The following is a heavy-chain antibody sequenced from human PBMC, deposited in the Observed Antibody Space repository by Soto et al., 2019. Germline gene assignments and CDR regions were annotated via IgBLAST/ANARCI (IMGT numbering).Heavy chain of an antibody. CDR2: ISSSSSTI. CDR1: GFTFSSYS. D-gene: IGHD3-22*01. J-gene: IGHJ6*02. Sequence: GGSLRLSCAASGFTFSSYSMNWVRQAPGKGLEWVSYISSSSSTIYYADSVKGRFTISRDNAKNSLYLQMNSLRDEDTAVYYCARLLDYYDSSGYDLYGMDVWGQGTTVTVSS. V-gene: IGHV3-48*02. CDR3: ARLLDYYDSSGYDLYGMDV.